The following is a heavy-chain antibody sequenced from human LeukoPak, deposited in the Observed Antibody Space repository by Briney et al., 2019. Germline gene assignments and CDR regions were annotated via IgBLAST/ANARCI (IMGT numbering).Heavy chain of an antibody. CDR2: INYSGST. CDR3: AREIIESGIADY. V-gene: IGHV4-59*01. D-gene: IGHD1-26*01. Sequence: SETLSLTCTVSGASISNYYWSWFRQPPGKGLEWIGYINYSGSTNYNPSLKSRVTISVDTSKNQFSLKLSSVTAADTSVYYCAREIIESGIADYWGQGSLVTVSS. CDR1: GASISNYY. J-gene: IGHJ4*02.